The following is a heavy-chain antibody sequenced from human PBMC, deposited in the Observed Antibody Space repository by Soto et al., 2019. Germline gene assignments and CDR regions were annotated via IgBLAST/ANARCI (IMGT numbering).Heavy chain of an antibody. CDR3: AREIEENQLLYDALDI. V-gene: IGHV3-9*01. CDR2: ISWDSNSI. J-gene: IGHJ3*02. Sequence: SLRLSGAAAGFSIDDYAMHWVRQAPGKGLEWVSGISWDSNSIGYADSVKGRFTISRDNAKNSLYLQMNSLRTEDTAFYYCAREIEENQLLYDALDIWGQGTMVTVSS. D-gene: IGHD2-2*01. CDR1: GFSIDDYA.